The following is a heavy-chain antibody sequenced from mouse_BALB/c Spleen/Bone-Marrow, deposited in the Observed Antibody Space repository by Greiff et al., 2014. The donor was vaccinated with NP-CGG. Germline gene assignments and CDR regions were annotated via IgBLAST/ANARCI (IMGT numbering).Heavy chain of an antibody. CDR2: INPYNGGT. V-gene: IGHV1S30*01. CDR1: GYSFTGYY. D-gene: IGHD2-10*02. CDR3: ARQLYGNYAY. Sequence: VQLKQSGPELVKPGPSVKISCKASGYSFTGYYMHWVKQRPGKGLEWIGEINPYNGGTSFNQKFKGKATLTVDTSSSTAFMELHSLTSEDSLVYYCARQLYGNYAYWGQGTLVTVSA. J-gene: IGHJ3*01.